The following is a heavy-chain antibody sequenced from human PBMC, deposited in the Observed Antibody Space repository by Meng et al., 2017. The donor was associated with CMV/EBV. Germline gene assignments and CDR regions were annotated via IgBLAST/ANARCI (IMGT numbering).Heavy chain of an antibody. CDR2: LHSYSGDT. V-gene: IGHV1-8*02. CDR3: ARGGYSQSLDH. CDR1: GYTFNTSD. Sequence: ASVKVSCKASGYTFNTSDINWVRQATGQGLEWMGWLHSYSGDTGHKPKFQGRVTMTRNTSTSTVYMELTSLRSEDTAVYYCARGGYSQSLDHWGQGTLVTVSS. D-gene: IGHD5-18*01. J-gene: IGHJ4*02.